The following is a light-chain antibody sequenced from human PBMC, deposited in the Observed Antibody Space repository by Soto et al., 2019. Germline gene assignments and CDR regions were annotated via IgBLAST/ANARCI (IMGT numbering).Light chain of an antibody. V-gene: IGKV1-39*01. CDR2: DAS. Sequence: DIQMTQSPSSLSASVGDRVTITCRASQTISTYVTWYQQKPGKAPKALISDASTLQSSVPSGFSGSGSGTDFTLIISSLQPEDIATYYCQQSFSSLLSFGGGTQVEIK. CDR3: QQSFSSLLS. J-gene: IGKJ4*01. CDR1: QTISTY.